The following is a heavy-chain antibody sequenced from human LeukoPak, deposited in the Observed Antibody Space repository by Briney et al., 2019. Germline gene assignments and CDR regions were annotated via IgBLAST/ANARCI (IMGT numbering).Heavy chain of an antibody. D-gene: IGHD3-22*01. CDR2: ISTSGGST. CDR3: AKDAYYYDSSGYSPYDDFDI. J-gene: IGHJ3*02. Sequence: GASLRLSCAASGFTFSSYAMSWVRQAPGNGLEWVSAISTSGGSTYYADSVKCRFTISRDNSKNTLYLQMNSLRGEDTAVYYCAKDAYYYDSSGYSPYDDFDIWGQGTMVSVSS. V-gene: IGHV3-23*01. CDR1: GFTFSSYA.